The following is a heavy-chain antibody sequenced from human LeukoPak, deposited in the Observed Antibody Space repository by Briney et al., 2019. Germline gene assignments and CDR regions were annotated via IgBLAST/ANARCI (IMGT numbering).Heavy chain of an antibody. D-gene: IGHD2-15*01. Sequence: PSETLSLTCTVSGGSISSYYWSWIRQPPGKGLEWIGYIYYSGGTNYNPSLKSRVTISVDTSKNQFSLKLSSVTAADTAVYYCARDPRRDCSGGSCYSNGFDPWGQGTLVTVSS. CDR3: ARDPRRDCSGGSCYSNGFDP. CDR2: IYYSGGT. J-gene: IGHJ5*02. CDR1: GGSISSYY. V-gene: IGHV4-59*01.